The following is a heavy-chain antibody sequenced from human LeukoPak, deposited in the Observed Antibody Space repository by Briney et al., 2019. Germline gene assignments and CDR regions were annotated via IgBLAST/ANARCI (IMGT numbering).Heavy chain of an antibody. V-gene: IGHV1-46*01. D-gene: IGHD6-13*01. CDR3: ATSRTGIAAALFGP. J-gene: IGHJ5*02. CDR2: INPTGGST. CDR1: GYTFPSYF. Sequence: ASVKVSCTASGYTFPSYFMHWVRQAPGQGLEWMGIINPTGGSTTYAQKFQGRVTMTEDTSTDTAYMELSSLRSEDTAVYYCATSRTGIAAALFGPWGQGTLVTVSS.